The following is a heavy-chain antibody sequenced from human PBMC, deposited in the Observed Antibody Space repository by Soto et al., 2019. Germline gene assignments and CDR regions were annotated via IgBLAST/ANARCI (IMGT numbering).Heavy chain of an antibody. J-gene: IGHJ6*02. V-gene: IGHV1-18*01. D-gene: IGHD2-2*01. CDR3: ARVVVVPAAMRYYYYYYGMDV. CDR1: GYTFTSYG. Sequence: GASVKVSCKASGYTFTSYGISWVRQAPGQGLEWMGWISAYNGNTNYAQKLQGRVTMTTDTSTSTAYMELRSLRSDDTAVYYCARVVVVPAAMRYYYYYYGMDVWGQGTTVTVSS. CDR2: ISAYNGNT.